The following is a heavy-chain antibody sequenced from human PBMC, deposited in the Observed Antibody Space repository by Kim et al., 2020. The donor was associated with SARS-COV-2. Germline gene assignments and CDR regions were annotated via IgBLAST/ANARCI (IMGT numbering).Heavy chain of an antibody. D-gene: IGHD2-21*01. CDR3: AKTSSTFKFLT. Sequence: GGSLRLSCAASGFTFRTYAMSWVRQAPGKGLEWISFVSAEGGAPYYTDSVKGRFTISRDNSKNTLYLQMNSPRAEDTAIYYCAKTSSTFKFLTWGRGTVVTFSS. V-gene: IGHV3-23*01. CDR1: GFTFRTYA. J-gene: IGHJ1*01. CDR2: VSAEGGAP.